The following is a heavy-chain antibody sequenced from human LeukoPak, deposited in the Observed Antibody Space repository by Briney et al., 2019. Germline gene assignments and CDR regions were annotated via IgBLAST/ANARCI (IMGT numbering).Heavy chain of an antibody. CDR1: GYTFTSYY. V-gene: IGHV1-46*01. CDR2: INPSGGST. CDR3: ARAGNYYDSSGYYSEGGYFDY. Sequence: ASVKVSCKASGYTFTSYYMHWVRQAPGQGLEWMGIINPSGGSTSYAQKFQGRVTMTRDMSTSTVYMELSSLRSEDTAVYYCARAGNYYDSSGYYSEGGYFDYWGQGTLVTVSS. D-gene: IGHD3-22*01. J-gene: IGHJ4*02.